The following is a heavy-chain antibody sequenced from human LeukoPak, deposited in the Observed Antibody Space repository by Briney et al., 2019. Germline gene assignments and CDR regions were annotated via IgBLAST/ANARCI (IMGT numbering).Heavy chain of an antibody. J-gene: IGHJ4*02. CDR1: GFTFTDYY. V-gene: IGHV1-2*02. CDR2: IGPHSTFT. Sequence: GASMKVSCKSSGFTFTDYYIHWVRQGPGQGLEWMGYIGPHSTFTSSPQEFQGRVTMTRDASMSTAYMELTRLTSDDTAVYYCVREGEGPLSKDFDYWGQGTLVTVSS. D-gene: IGHD2/OR15-2a*01. CDR3: VREGEGPLSKDFDY.